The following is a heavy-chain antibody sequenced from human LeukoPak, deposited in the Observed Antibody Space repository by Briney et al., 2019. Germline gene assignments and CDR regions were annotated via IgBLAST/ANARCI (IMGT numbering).Heavy chain of an antibody. CDR1: GFDFDYYT. CDR2: ISWNGGST. J-gene: IGHJ4*02. V-gene: IGHV3-20*04. CDR3: ARDGTGYSSGWYRDY. D-gene: IGHD6-19*01. Sequence: PGGSLRLSCAASGFDFDYYTMNWVRQAPGKGLEWVSGISWNGGSTAYADSLKGRFTISRDNAKNSLYLQMNGLRAEDTALYYCARDGTGYSSGWYRDYWGQGTLVTVSS.